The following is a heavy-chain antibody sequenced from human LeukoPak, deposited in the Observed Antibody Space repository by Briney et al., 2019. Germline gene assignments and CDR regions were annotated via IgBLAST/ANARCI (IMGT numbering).Heavy chain of an antibody. Sequence: SETLSLTCAVSGYSISSGYYWGWIRQPPGKGLEWIGSIYHSGSTYYNPSLKSRVTISVDTSKNQFSLKLSSVTAADTAVYYCARHFGAYLVVPAAITWFDPWGQGTLVTISS. CDR2: IYHSGST. D-gene: IGHD2-2*02. CDR1: GYSISSGYY. CDR3: ARHFGAYLVVPAAITWFDP. V-gene: IGHV4-38-2*01. J-gene: IGHJ5*02.